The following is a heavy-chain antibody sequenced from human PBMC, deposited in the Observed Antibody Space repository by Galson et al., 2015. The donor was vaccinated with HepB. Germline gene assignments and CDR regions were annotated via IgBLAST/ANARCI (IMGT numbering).Heavy chain of an antibody. CDR3: ARAVSEGDTVVTPDDAFDI. D-gene: IGHD4-23*01. Sequence: SVKVSCKASGYTFTSYGISWVRQAPGQGLEWMGWISAYNGNTYYADSVKGRFTISRDNSKNTLYLQMNSLRAEDTAVYYCARAVSEGDTVVTPDDAFDIWGQGTMVTVSS. CDR2: ISAYNGNT. J-gene: IGHJ3*02. CDR1: GYTFTSYG. V-gene: IGHV1-18*01.